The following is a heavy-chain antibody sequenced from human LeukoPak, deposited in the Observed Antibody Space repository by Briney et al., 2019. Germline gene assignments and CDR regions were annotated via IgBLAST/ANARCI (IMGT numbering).Heavy chain of an antibody. Sequence: ASVKVSCKASGGTFSSYAISWVRQAPGQGLEWMGRIIPILGIANYAQKFQGRVTITADKSTSTAYMELSSLRSEDTAVYYCARGQLRMITFGGVMGAFDIWGQGTMVTVSS. V-gene: IGHV1-69*04. CDR2: IIPILGIA. CDR1: GGTFSSYA. J-gene: IGHJ3*02. CDR3: ARGQLRMITFGGVMGAFDI. D-gene: IGHD3-16*01.